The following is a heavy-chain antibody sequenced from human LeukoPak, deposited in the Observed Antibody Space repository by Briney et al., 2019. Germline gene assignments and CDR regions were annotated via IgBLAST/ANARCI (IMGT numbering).Heavy chain of an antibody. Sequence: PSETLSLTCTVSGGSISSSSYYWGWSRQPPGKGLEWIGSIYYSGSTYYNPSLKSRVTISVDTSKNQFSLKLSSVTAADTAVYYCARVGMVSSSWYVDYWEQGTLVTVSS. CDR1: GGSISSSSYY. CDR3: ARVGMVSSSWYVDY. D-gene: IGHD6-13*01. J-gene: IGHJ4*02. V-gene: IGHV4-39*01. CDR2: IYYSGST.